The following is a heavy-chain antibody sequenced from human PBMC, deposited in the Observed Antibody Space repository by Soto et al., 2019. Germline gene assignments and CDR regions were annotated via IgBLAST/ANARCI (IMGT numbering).Heavy chain of an antibody. Sequence: PGGSLRLSCAASGFTLRSYWMSWVRQAPGKGLEWLATIKTDASEKKYVDSVKGRFTVSRDNTKNSLYLQMDSLRAEDTAVYYCARDGGGGLFEHWGQGVLVTVSS. V-gene: IGHV3-7*01. J-gene: IGHJ4*02. CDR3: ARDGGGGLFEH. CDR2: IKTDASEK. CDR1: GFTLRSYW. D-gene: IGHD2-21*01.